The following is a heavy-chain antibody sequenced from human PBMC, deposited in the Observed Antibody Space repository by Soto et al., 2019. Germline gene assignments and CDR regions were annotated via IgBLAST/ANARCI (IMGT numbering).Heavy chain of an antibody. Sequence: QVQLQESGPGLVKPSQTLSLTCTVSGGSISSGGYYWSWIRQHPGKGLEWIGYIYYSGSTYYNPSLQSRVTLSVDTSKNHFSLKLSSVTAADTAVYYWARDLYKVVTVSTGGHWFDPWGQGTLVTVSS. V-gene: IGHV4-31*03. CDR3: ARDLYKVVTVSTGGHWFDP. J-gene: IGHJ5*02. D-gene: IGHD2-21*02. CDR2: IYYSGST. CDR1: GGSISSGGYY.